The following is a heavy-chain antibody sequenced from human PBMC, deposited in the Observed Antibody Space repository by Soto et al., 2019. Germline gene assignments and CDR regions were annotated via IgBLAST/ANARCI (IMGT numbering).Heavy chain of an antibody. CDR3: AKPSFGVVTRSWFDP. D-gene: IGHD3-3*01. J-gene: IGHJ5*02. CDR1: GGPFSGYY. V-gene: IGHV3-23*01. CDR2: ISGSGGST. Sequence: PSETLSLTCAVYGGPFSGYYWSWIRQPPGKGLEWVSAISGSGGSTYYADSVKGRFTISRDNSKNTLYLQMNSLRAEGTAVYYCAKPSFGVVTRSWFDPWGQGTLVTVSS.